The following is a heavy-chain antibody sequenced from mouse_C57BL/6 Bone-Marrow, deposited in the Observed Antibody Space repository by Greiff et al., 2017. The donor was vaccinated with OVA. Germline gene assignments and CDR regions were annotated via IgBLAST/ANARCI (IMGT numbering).Heavy chain of an antibody. D-gene: IGHD1-1*01. Sequence: QVQLQQPGAELVKPGASVKLSCKASGYTFTSYWMQWVKQSPGPVLEWIGEIDPSASYTTYNQKFKGKATLTVDTSSSTAYMQLSSLTSEDSAVYYCARGRWDDWGQGTTLTVSS. CDR3: ARGRWDD. CDR1: GYTFTSYW. V-gene: IGHV1-50*01. CDR2: IDPSASYT. J-gene: IGHJ2*01.